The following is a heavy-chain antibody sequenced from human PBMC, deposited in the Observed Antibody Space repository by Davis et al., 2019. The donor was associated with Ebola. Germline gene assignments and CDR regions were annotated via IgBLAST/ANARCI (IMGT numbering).Heavy chain of an antibody. CDR3: ARVQYSSPGKGDY. CDR2: INPNSGGT. D-gene: IGHD6-6*01. CDR1: GGTFSSYA. J-gene: IGHJ4*02. V-gene: IGHV1-2*02. Sequence: ASVKVSCKASGGTFSSYAISWVRQAPGQGLEWMGWINPNSGGTNYAQKFQGRVTMTRDTSISTAYMELSRLRSDDTAVYYCARVQYSSPGKGDYWGQGTLVTVSS.